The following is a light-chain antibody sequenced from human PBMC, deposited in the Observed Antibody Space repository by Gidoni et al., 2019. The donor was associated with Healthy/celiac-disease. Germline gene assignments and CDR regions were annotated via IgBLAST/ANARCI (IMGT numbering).Light chain of an antibody. V-gene: IGLV2-23*02. CDR1: SSDVGSYNL. CDR2: EVS. Sequence: RAITISCTGTSSDVGSYNLVSWYQQHPGKAPQLMIYEVSKRPSGVSNRFSGSKSGNTASLTISGLQAEDEADYYCCSYAGSSTYVVFGGGTKLTVL. J-gene: IGLJ2*01. CDR3: CSYAGSSTYVV.